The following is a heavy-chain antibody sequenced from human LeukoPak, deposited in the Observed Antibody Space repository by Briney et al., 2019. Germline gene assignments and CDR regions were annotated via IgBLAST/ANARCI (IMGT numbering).Heavy chain of an antibody. V-gene: IGHV3-23*01. Sequence: GGSLRLSCAASGFTFSSSPMSWVRQAPGKGLEWVSGISSSGGDTPYADSVKGRFTISRDNSKKRVYLQMNSLRAEDTAVYYCAKKSSGLNPFDYWGEGTLVTVST. CDR1: GFTFSSSP. CDR3: AKKSSGLNPFDY. D-gene: IGHD1-14*01. J-gene: IGHJ4*02. CDR2: ISSSGGDT.